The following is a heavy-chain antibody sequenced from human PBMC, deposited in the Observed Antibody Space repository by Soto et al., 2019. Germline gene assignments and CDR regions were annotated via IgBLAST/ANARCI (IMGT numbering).Heavy chain of an antibody. CDR1: GFTFSSYW. V-gene: IGHV3-74*01. CDR3: AREAGGLAGESDY. CDR2: INSDGSST. J-gene: IGHJ4*02. D-gene: IGHD4-17*01. Sequence: EVQVVESGGGLVQPGGSLRLSCAASGFTFSSYWMHWVRQAPGKGLVWVSRINSDGSSTRYADSVKGRFTISRDNAKNTLYLQMNSLRADDTALYYCAREAGGLAGESDYWGQGTLVTVSS.